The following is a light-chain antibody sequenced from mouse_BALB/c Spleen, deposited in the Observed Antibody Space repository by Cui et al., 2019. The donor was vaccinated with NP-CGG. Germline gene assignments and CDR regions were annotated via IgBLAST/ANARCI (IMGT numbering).Light chain of an antibody. CDR1: IGAVTTSNY. V-gene: IGLV1*01. J-gene: IGLJ1*01. Sequence: QAVVTHESALTTSPGATVTLTCRSSIGAVTTSNYANWVQEKPDHLFTGLIGGTNNRAPGVPARFSGSLIGDKAALTITGAQTEDEAIYFCALWYSNHWVFGGGTKLTVL. CDR2: GTN. CDR3: ALWYSNHWV.